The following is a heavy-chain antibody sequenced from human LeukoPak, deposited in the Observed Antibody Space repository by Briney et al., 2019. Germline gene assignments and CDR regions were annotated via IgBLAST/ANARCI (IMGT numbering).Heavy chain of an antibody. D-gene: IGHD4-23*01. Sequence: SETLSLTCTVSGGSISIYYWSWIRQPPGKGLEWIGYIYYSGSTNYNPSLKSRVTISVDTSKNQFSLKLSSVTAADTAVYYCARSVVPYYYYGMDVWGQGTTVTVSS. CDR2: IYYSGST. V-gene: IGHV4-59*01. CDR3: ARSVVPYYYYGMDV. CDR1: GGSISIYY. J-gene: IGHJ6*02.